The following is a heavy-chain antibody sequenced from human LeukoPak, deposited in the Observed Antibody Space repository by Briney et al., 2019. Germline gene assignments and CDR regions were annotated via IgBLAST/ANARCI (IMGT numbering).Heavy chain of an antibody. CDR1: GGSFSGYY. J-gene: IGHJ4*02. Sequence: SETLSLACAVYGGSFSGYYWSWIRQPPGKGLEWIGEINHSGSTNYNPSLKSRVTISVDTSKNQFSLKLSSVTAADTAVYYCARGTRSVSGLSFDYWGQGTLVTVFS. D-gene: IGHD6-19*01. V-gene: IGHV4-34*01. CDR2: INHSGST. CDR3: ARGTRSVSGLSFDY.